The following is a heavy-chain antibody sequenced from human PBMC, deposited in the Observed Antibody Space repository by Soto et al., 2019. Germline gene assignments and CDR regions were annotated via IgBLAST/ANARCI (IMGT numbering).Heavy chain of an antibody. CDR1: GFTFSSYA. CDR2: ISYDGSDK. V-gene: IGHV3-30-3*01. J-gene: IGHJ3*02. Sequence: GGSLRLSCAASGFTFSSYAMHWVRQAPGKGLEWVAVISYDGSDKYYADSVKGRFTISRDNSKNTLYLQMNSLRAEDTAVYYCARYIVVVTATYAFDIWXQGTMVTVSS. D-gene: IGHD2-21*02. CDR3: ARYIVVVTATYAFDI.